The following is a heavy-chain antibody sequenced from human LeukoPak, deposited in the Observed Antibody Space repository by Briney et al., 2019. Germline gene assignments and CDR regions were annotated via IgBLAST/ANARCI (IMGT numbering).Heavy chain of an antibody. J-gene: IGHJ6*02. D-gene: IGHD2-15*01. V-gene: IGHV4-4*02. Sequence: SETLSLTCAVSGGSISSSNWWSWVRQPPGKGLEWIGEIYHSGSTNYNPSLKSRVTISVDKSKNQFSLKLSSVTAADTAVYYCARVVVVAAAPSYYYYGMDVWGRGTTVTVSS. CDR3: ARVVVVAAAPSYYYYGMDV. CDR2: IYHSGST. CDR1: GGSISSSNW.